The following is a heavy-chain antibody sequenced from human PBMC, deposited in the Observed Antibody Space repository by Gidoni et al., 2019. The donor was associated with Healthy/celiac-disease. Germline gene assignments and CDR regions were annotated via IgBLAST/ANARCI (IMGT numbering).Heavy chain of an antibody. Sequence: QVQLVESGGGVVQPGRSLRLSCAASGFTFSSYAMHWVRQVPGKGLEWVAVISYDGSNKYYADAGKGRFTISRDNSKNTLYLKMNSLRAEDTAGYYCARIIAVAGQAGAFDIWGQGTMVTVSS. CDR2: ISYDGSNK. CDR1: GFTFSSYA. CDR3: ARIIAVAGQAGAFDI. D-gene: IGHD6-19*01. V-gene: IGHV3-30-3*01. J-gene: IGHJ3*02.